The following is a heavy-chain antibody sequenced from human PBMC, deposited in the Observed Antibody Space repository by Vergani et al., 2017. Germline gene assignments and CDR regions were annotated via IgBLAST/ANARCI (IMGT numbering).Heavy chain of an antibody. CDR1: GGTFSSYA. CDR3: AGYKVARPRYYYYLDV. D-gene: IGHD1-14*01. CDR2: IIPILGIA. Sequence: QVQLVQSGAEVKKPGSSVKVSCKASGGTFSSYAISWVRQAPGQGLEWMGRIIPILGIANYAQKFQGRVTITADKSTSTAYMELSSLRSEDTAVYYCAGYKVARPRYYYYLDVWGKGTTVTVSS. J-gene: IGHJ6*03. V-gene: IGHV1-69*02.